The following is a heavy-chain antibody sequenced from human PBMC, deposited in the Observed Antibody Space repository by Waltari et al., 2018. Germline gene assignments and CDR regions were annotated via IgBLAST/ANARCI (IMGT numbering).Heavy chain of an antibody. D-gene: IGHD2-15*01. CDR1: GDSMSSTYW. CDR3: ARDRGRGLYLDT. V-gene: IGHV4-4*02. Sequence: QLELQESGPGLVKPSGTLSLTCDVSGDSMSSTYWWCWVRQSPQKGLEWLGQVHGSGKTNYNPPFASRVTISLDTSNNQFSLKIIFATAADTTMYYCARDRGRGLYLDTWGPGTLVTVSP. CDR2: VHGSGKT. J-gene: IGHJ5*02.